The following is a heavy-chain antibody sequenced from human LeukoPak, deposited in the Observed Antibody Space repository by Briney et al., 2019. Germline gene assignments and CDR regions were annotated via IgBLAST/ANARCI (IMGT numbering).Heavy chain of an antibody. D-gene: IGHD6-19*01. J-gene: IGHJ4*02. CDR2: ISGSGGST. V-gene: IGHV3-23*01. CDR1: GFTFSNYA. CDR3: AKDSPIGVALAQGRNDY. Sequence: GGSLRLPCAASGFTFSNYAMTWVRQAPGKGLEWVSTISGSGGSTFYADSVKGRFTISRDSLKNTLYLQMNSLRAEDTAVYYCAKDSPIGVALAQGRNDYWGRGTLVTVSS.